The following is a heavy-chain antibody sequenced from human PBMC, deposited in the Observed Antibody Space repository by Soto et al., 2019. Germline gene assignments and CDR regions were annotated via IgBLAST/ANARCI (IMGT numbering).Heavy chain of an antibody. CDR3: ARVASWGQLDY. D-gene: IGHD3-16*01. CDR2: IYYSGST. V-gene: IGHV4-59*01. J-gene: IGHJ4*02. CDR1: GGSISSYY. Sequence: SETLSLTCTVSGGSISSYYWSWIRQPPGKGLEWIGYIYYSGSTNYNPSLKSRVTISVDTSKNQFSLKLSSVTAADTAVYYCARVASWGQLDYWGQGTLVTVSS.